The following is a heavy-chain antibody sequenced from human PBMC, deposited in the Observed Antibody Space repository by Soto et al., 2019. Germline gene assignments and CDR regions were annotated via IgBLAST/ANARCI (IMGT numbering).Heavy chain of an antibody. CDR1: GDTFTAYY. CDR3: ARGGHVVVVTAALDY. CDR2: VNPSGGHT. V-gene: IGHV1-46*01. D-gene: IGHD2-21*02. Sequence: QVQLMQSGAEVKKPGASVKVSCKASGDTFTAYYIHWVRQAPGQGLECMGTVNPSGGHTTYAQHFLGRVTMTRDSSTSTLYMELTSLTSDDTAIYYCARGGHVVVVTAALDYWGKGTLVTVSS. J-gene: IGHJ4*02.